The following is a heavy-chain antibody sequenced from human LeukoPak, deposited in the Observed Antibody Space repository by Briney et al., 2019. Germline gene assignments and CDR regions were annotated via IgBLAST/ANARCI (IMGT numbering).Heavy chain of an antibody. Sequence: GGSLRLSCAASGFTFSSYGMSWVRQAPGKGLEWVSAISGSGGSTYYADSVKGRFTISRDNAKNSLYLQMNSLRAEDTAVYYCARDPAFYCSSTSCYFDYWGQGTLVTVSS. CDR1: GFTFSSYG. CDR2: ISGSGGST. J-gene: IGHJ4*02. CDR3: ARDPAFYCSSTSCYFDY. V-gene: IGHV3-23*01. D-gene: IGHD2-2*01.